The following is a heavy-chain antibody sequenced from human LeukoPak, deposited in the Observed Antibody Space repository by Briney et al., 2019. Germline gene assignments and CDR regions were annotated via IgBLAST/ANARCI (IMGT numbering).Heavy chain of an antibody. CDR2: ITSSSSHV. D-gene: IGHD6-13*01. Sequence: GGSLRLSCAASGFTFSHSSMNWVRQAPGTGLEWVSSITSSSSHVYYADSVKGRFTISRDNAKDSLYLQMNSLRAEDTALYYCARERQQLRYFDYWGQGTLATDSS. V-gene: IGHV3-21*01. CDR1: GFTFSHSS. CDR3: ARERQQLRYFDY. J-gene: IGHJ4*02.